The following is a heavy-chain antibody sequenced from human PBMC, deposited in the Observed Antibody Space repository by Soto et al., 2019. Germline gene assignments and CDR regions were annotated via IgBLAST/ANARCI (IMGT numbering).Heavy chain of an antibody. V-gene: IGHV3-33*01. CDR3: ARDRRVTMVRDPYYCYGMDV. Sequence: QVQLVESGGGVVQPGRSLRLSCAASGFTFSSYGMHWVRQAPGKGLEWVAVIWYDGSNKYYADSVKGRFTISRDNSKNTLYLQMNSLRAEDTAVYYCARDRRVTMVRDPYYCYGMDVWGQGTMVTVSS. CDR2: IWYDGSNK. CDR1: GFTFSSYG. D-gene: IGHD3-10*01. J-gene: IGHJ6*02.